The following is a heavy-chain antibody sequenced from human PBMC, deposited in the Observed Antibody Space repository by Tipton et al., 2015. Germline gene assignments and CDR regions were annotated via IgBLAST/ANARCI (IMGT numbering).Heavy chain of an antibody. CDR3: ARRCGADCYWGYYFDH. CDR2: ISQSGNT. D-gene: IGHD2-21*01. J-gene: IGHJ4*02. Sequence: TLSLTCAVSGGSISSTNWWTWVRQPPGKGLEWIGEISQSGNTNYNPSLKSRVTISADKSKNQFSLNLKSVTAAGTAVYYCARRCGADCYWGYYFDHWGQGTLVNVSS. CDR1: GGSISSTNW. V-gene: IGHV4-4*02.